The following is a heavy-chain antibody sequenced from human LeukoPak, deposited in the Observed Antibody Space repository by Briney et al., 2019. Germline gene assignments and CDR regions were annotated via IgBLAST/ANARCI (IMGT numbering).Heavy chain of an antibody. J-gene: IGHJ1*01. CDR3: ARDKDSSGYYWASAEYFQH. CDR1: GYTLTELS. CDR2: FDPEDGET. V-gene: IGHV1-24*01. Sequence: ASVKVSCKVSGYTLTELSMHWVRQAPGKGLEWMGGFDPEDGETIYAQKFQGRVTMTEDTSTDTAYMELRSLRSDDTAVYYCARDKDSSGYYWASAEYFQHWGQGTLVTVSS. D-gene: IGHD3-22*01.